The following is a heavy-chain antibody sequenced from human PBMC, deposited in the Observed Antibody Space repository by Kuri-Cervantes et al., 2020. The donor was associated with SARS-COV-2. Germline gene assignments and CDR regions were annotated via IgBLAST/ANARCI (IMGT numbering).Heavy chain of an antibody. CDR2: ISWNSGSI. D-gene: IGHD6-13*01. Sequence: SLKISCAASGFTFDDYAMHWVRQAPGKGLEWASGISWNSGSIGYADSVTGRFTISRDNAKNSLYLQMNSLRAEDTTLYYCAKDIIAAAGMTIDYWGQGTLVTVSS. CDR3: AKDIIAAAGMTIDY. J-gene: IGHJ4*02. CDR1: GFTFDDYA. V-gene: IGHV3-9*01.